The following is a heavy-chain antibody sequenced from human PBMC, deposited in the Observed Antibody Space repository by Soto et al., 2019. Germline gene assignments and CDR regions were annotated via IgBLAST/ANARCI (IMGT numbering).Heavy chain of an antibody. CDR2: IHPGLGKA. J-gene: IGHJ6*02. D-gene: IGHD3-22*01. Sequence: ASVKVSCKASGYSFTNYPIHWVRQAPGQRLEWMGWIHPGLGKAEYAQRFQGRVTFTADTSTSTAYMELSSLRSEDTAVYYCANKDFDSSEYYYYGMDVWGQGTTVTVSS. V-gene: IGHV1-3*01. CDR3: ANKDFDSSEYYYYGMDV. CDR1: GYSFTNYP.